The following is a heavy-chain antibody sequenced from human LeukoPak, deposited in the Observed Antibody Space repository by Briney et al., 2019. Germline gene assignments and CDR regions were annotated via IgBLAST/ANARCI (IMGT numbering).Heavy chain of an antibody. J-gene: IGHJ6*03. Sequence: GGSLRLSCAASGFTFSDYYMSWIRQAPGKGLEWVSYISSSGSTIYYADSVKGRFTISRDNAKNSLYLQMNSLRVEDTAVYYCARTPYDSSGYYASDYMDVWGKGTTVTVSS. V-gene: IGHV3-11*04. CDR2: ISSSGSTI. D-gene: IGHD3-22*01. CDR1: GFTFSDYY. CDR3: ARTPYDSSGYYASDYMDV.